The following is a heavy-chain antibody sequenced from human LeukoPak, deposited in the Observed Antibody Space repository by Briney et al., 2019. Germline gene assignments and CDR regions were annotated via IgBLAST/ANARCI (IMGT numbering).Heavy chain of an antibody. Sequence: GGSLRLSCAASGFTVSSNYMSWVRQAPGKGLEWVSVIYSGGSTYYADSVKGRFTISRDNSKNTLYLQMNSLRAEDTAVYYCARDLVDDAFDIWGQGTMVTVSS. J-gene: IGHJ3*02. CDR1: GFTVSSNY. D-gene: IGHD1-26*01. CDR2: IYSGGST. V-gene: IGHV3-66*01. CDR3: ARDLVDDAFDI.